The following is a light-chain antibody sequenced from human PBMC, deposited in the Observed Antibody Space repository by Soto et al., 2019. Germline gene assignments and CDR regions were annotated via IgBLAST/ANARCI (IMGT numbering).Light chain of an antibody. CDR2: DVS. J-gene: IGLJ2*01. Sequence: QSALTQPASVSGSPGQSITISCTGTSSDVGGYNDVSWYQQHPGKAPKLMIYDVSNRPSGVSNRFSGSKSGNTASLTISGLQADDEADYYCSSYTSSSTYVVFGGGTKVTVL. CDR3: SSYTSSSTYVV. CDR1: SSDVGGYND. V-gene: IGLV2-14*01.